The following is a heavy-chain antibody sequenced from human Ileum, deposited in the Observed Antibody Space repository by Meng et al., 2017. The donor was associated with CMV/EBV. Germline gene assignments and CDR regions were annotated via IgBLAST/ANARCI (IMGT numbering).Heavy chain of an antibody. D-gene: IGHD2-21*02. CDR3: ARNRLECGGDCYFADS. Sequence: GESLKISCAASGFSVSTNYISWVRQGPGKGLEWLSVIYDTGRKYYADSVKGRFTVSRDESKNVVFLQMNDLRVEDTAVYYCARNRLECGGDCYFADSWGQGTLVTVSS. V-gene: IGHV3-66*01. CDR2: IYDTGRK. CDR1: GFSVSTNY. J-gene: IGHJ4*02.